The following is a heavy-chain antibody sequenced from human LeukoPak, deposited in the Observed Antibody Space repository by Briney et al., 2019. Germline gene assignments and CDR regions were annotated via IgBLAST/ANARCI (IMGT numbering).Heavy chain of an antibody. CDR3: ARAPYDILTGYYSFDY. J-gene: IGHJ4*02. Sequence: SQTLSLTCTVSGGSISSGSYYWSWIRQPAGTGLEWIGRIYTSGSTNYNPSLKSRVTISVDTSKNQFSLKLSSVTAADTAVYYCARAPYDILTGYYSFDYWGQGTLVTVSS. CDR1: GGSISSGSYY. V-gene: IGHV4-61*02. D-gene: IGHD3-9*01. CDR2: IYTSGST.